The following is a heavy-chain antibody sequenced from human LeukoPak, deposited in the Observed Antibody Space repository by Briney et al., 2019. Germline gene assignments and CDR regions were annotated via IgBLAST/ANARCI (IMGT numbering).Heavy chain of an antibody. D-gene: IGHD2-2*01. CDR1: GGTFSSYA. Sequence: ASVKVSCKASGGTFSSYAISWVRQAPGQGLEWMGGIIPIFGTANYAQEFQGRVTITADESTSTAYMELSSLRSEDTAVYYCARWDCSSTSCYSTDYYYYGMDVWGQGTTVTVSS. CDR3: ARWDCSSTSCYSTDYYYYGMDV. J-gene: IGHJ6*02. CDR2: IIPIFGTA. V-gene: IGHV1-69*13.